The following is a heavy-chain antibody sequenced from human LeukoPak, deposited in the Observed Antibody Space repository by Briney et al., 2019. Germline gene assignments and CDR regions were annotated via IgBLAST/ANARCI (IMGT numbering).Heavy chain of an antibody. CDR2: IKQDGSEK. J-gene: IGHJ4*02. D-gene: IGHD3-16*01. Sequence: GGSLRLSCAASGLTFSNYWMDWVRQAPGKGLEWVANIKQDGSEKDYVDSVKGRFIISRDNAKNSLYLQMNTLRADDTAVYYCARDGFGTGSNWGQGTLVTVSS. CDR1: GLTFSNYW. CDR3: ARDGFGTGSN. V-gene: IGHV3-7*03.